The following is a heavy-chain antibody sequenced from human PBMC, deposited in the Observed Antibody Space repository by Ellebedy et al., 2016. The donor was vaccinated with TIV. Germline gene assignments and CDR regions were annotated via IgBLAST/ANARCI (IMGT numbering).Heavy chain of an antibody. J-gene: IGHJ6*02. CDR2: TSTYSGDK. CDR1: GYTFTSYA. V-gene: IGHV1-18*01. D-gene: IGHD2-2*01. Sequence: AASVKVSCKTSGYTFTSYAISWVRQAPGQGLEWMAWTSTYSGDKRFAQKFQDRVTLTTDRSTSTVYMELRSLRSDDSAMYYCTRDCSSSACHAYYYYYGMDVWGQGASVTVSS. CDR3: TRDCSSSACHAYYYYYGMDV.